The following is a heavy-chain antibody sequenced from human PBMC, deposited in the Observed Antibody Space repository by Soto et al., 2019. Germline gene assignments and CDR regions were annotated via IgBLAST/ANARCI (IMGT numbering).Heavy chain of an antibody. Sequence: SETLSLTCSVSGDSLKNHYWAWIRHSPGKGLEWIGNIYDSGSTNYSPALKSRVSMSVDTSKNLFSLKMNSVTAADTAVYYCARSSMVTVDYFDFRGQGTVVRVSS. D-gene: IGHD5-18*01. CDR1: GDSLKNHY. V-gene: IGHV4-59*11. CDR3: ARSSMVTVDYFDF. J-gene: IGHJ4*02. CDR2: IYDSGST.